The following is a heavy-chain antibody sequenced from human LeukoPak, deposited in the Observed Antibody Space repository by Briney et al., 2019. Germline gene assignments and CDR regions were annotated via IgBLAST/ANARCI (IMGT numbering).Heavy chain of an antibody. Sequence: GESLKISCKGSGYSFTSYWIGWVRQMPGKGLEWMGIIYPGDSDTRYSPSFQGQVTISADKSISTAYLQWSSLKASDTAMYYCARQGGYVRGYYYMDVWGKGTTVTVSS. J-gene: IGHJ6*03. CDR3: ARQGGYVRGYYYMDV. V-gene: IGHV5-51*01. CDR2: IYPGDSDT. D-gene: IGHD5-12*01. CDR1: GYSFTSYW.